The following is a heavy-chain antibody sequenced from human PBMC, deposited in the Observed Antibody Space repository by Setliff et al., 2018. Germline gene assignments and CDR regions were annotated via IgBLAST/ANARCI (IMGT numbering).Heavy chain of an antibody. CDR1: GYTFTNYW. CDR3: ARVGPLTDDAFDI. CDR2: IYPADSDT. V-gene: IGHV5-51*01. Sequence: PGESLKISCKGSGYTFTNYWIAWVRQMPGKGLEHMGIIYPADSDTTYSPSFQGQVTISADKSINTAYLQWSSLKASDTAIYYCARVGPLTDDAFDIWGQGTMVTVSS. D-gene: IGHD1-26*01. J-gene: IGHJ3*02.